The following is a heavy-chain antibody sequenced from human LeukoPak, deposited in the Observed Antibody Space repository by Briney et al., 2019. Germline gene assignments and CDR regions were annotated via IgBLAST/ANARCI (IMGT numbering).Heavy chain of an antibody. Sequence: SETLSLTCTVSGVSISDYYWSWIRQPPGKGLEWIGYIYYSGSTNCNPSLKSRVTMSVDTSKNQFSLRLSSVTAADTAVYYCARGRNTYLDYWGQGTLVTVSS. CDR1: GVSISDYY. CDR3: ARGRNTYLDY. CDR2: IYYSGST. V-gene: IGHV4-59*01. J-gene: IGHJ4*02.